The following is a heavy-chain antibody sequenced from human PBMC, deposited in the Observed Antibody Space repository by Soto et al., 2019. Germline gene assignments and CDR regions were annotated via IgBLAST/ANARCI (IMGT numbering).Heavy chain of an antibody. CDR3: ARVPGTGIGDFQYYYYYGMDV. D-gene: IGHD3-10*01. Sequence: GASVKVSCKASGGTFSSYAISWVRQAPGQGLEWMGGIIPIFGTANYAQKFQGRVTITADESTSTAYMELSSLRSEDTAVYYCARVPGTGIGDFQYYYYYGMDVWGQGTTVTVSS. V-gene: IGHV1-69*13. CDR2: IIPIFGTA. CDR1: GGTFSSYA. J-gene: IGHJ6*02.